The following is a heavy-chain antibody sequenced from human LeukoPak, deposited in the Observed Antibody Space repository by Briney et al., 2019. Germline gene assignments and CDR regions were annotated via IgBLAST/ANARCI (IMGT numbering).Heavy chain of an antibody. J-gene: IGHJ4*02. CDR1: GFTFSNYW. CDR2: IYNDGSST. V-gene: IGHV3-74*01. CDR3: AQGHSHTAMYY. Sequence: GGSLRLSCAASGFTFSNYWMHWVRQAPGKGLVWVSRIYNDGSSTTYADSVKGGFTISRDNAKSTLYLQMNSLRAEDTAVYYCAQGHSHTAMYYWGQGTLVTVSS. D-gene: IGHD5-18*01.